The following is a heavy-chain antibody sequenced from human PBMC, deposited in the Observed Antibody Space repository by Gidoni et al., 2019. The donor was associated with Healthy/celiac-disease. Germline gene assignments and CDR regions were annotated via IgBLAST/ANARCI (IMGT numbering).Heavy chain of an antibody. V-gene: IGHV1-2*02. J-gene: IGHJ6*02. CDR2: INPNSGGT. CDR3: ARGDYVWGSYRNYYGMDV. CDR1: GYTFTGSY. Sequence: QVQLVQSGAEVKKPGASVKVSCKASGYTFTGSYMHWVRQAPGQGLEWMGWINPNSGGTNYAQKFQGRVTMTRDTSISTAYMELSRLRSDDTAVYYCARGDYVWGSYRNYYGMDVWGQGTTVTVSS. D-gene: IGHD3-16*02.